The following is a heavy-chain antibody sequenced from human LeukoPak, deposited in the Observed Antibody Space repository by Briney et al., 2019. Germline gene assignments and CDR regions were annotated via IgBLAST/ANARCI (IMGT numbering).Heavy chain of an antibody. D-gene: IGHD3-3*01. Sequence: GRSLRLSCAASGFTFSNAWMSWVRQAPGKGLEWVGRIKSKTDGGTTDYAAPVKGRFTISRDDSKNTLYLQMNSLETEDTAVYYCKGGSGYYPHYFDYWGQGTLVTVSS. CDR2: IKSKTDGGTT. J-gene: IGHJ4*02. CDR3: KGGSGYYPHYFDY. CDR1: GFTFSNAW. V-gene: IGHV3-15*01.